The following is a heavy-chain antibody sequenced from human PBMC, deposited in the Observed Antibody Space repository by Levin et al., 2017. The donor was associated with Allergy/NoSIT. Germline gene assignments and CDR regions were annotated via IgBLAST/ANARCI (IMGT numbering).Heavy chain of an antibody. V-gene: IGHV3-9*01. CDR3: ARDSIVATDYFYYYMDV. Sequence: SLKISCAASGFSFDDYAMHWVRQAPGKGLEWVSGISWKSSSIRYADSVKGRFTISRDNAKNSLYLEMNSLRAEDTALYYCARDSIVATDYFYYYMDVWGTGTMVTVSS. CDR2: ISWKSSSI. CDR1: GFSFDDYA. D-gene: IGHD5-12*01. J-gene: IGHJ6*03.